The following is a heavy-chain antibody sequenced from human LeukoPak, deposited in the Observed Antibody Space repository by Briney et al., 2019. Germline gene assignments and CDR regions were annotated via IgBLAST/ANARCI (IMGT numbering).Heavy chain of an antibody. CDR2: IYSGGST. CDR1: GFTVSSNY. D-gene: IGHD3-22*01. V-gene: IGHV3-53*05. Sequence: QPGGSLRLSCAASGFTVSSNYMSWVRQAPGKGLEWVSVIYSGGSTYYADSVKGRFTISRDNSKNTLYLQMNSLRAEDTAVYYCARAEIAYYDSSGYYYDYWGQGTLVTVSS. CDR3: ARAEIAYYDSSGYYYDY. J-gene: IGHJ4*02.